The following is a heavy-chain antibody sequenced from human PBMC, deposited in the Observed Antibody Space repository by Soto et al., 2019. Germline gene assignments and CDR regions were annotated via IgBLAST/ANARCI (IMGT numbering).Heavy chain of an antibody. CDR1: GFTFSYYW. CDR3: PKDTFGAEEY. CDR2: INGDGSIT. Sequence: GGSLRLSCAASGFTFSYYWMHWVRQAPGKGLMWVSRINGDGSITNYADSVKGRFTISRDNAKNTLYLQMNSLRAEDTAVYYCPKDTFGAEEYWGQGALASVSS. J-gene: IGHJ4*02. V-gene: IGHV3-74*01. D-gene: IGHD3-16*01.